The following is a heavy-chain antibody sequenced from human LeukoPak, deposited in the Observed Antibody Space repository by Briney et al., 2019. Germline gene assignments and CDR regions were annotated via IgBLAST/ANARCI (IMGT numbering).Heavy chain of an antibody. V-gene: IGHV3-15*01. D-gene: IGHD2-2*01. Sequence: GGCLRLSCAADGLTFSNAWTSCVRHAPGKGLEWVGRIKSKTDGGTTDYAATVKGRFTISRDDSKNTLYLQMNSLKTEDTAVYYCTTVVPAMDVWGKGTTVTVSS. CDR3: TTVVPAMDV. J-gene: IGHJ6*04. CDR1: GLTFSNAW. CDR2: IKSKTDGGTT.